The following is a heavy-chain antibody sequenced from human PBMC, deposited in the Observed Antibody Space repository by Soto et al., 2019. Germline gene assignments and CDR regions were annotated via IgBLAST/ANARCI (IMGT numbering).Heavy chain of an antibody. CDR3: ARAGSEYYDFWSGYENRFDP. V-gene: IGHV1-18*01. J-gene: IGHJ5*02. Sequence: ASVKVSCKASGYTFTSYGISWVRQAPGQGLEWMGWISAYNGNTNYAQKLQGRVTMTTDTSTSTAYMELSSLRSEDTAVYYCARAGSEYYDFWSGYENRFDPWGQGTLVTVSS. D-gene: IGHD3-3*01. CDR1: GYTFTSYG. CDR2: ISAYNGNT.